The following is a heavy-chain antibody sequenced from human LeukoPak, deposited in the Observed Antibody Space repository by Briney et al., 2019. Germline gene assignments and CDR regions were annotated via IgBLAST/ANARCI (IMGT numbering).Heavy chain of an antibody. D-gene: IGHD6-13*01. CDR1: GFTFSSYA. V-gene: IGHV3-23*01. Sequence: PGGSLTLSCAASGFTFSSYAMSWVRQAPGKGLEWVSAISGSGGSTYYADSVKGQFTISRDISKNTLYLQMNSLRAEDTAVYYCAKAPPSSYYYYYGMDVWGQGTTVTVSS. J-gene: IGHJ6*02. CDR2: ISGSGGST. CDR3: AKAPPSSYYYYYGMDV.